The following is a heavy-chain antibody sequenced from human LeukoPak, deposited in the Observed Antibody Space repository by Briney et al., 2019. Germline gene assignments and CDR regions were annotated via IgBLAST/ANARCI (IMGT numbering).Heavy chain of an antibody. V-gene: IGHV3-53*01. CDR2: IYSAGSGGAT. Sequence: PGGSLRLSCAAPGFTVSSNYMSWVRQAPGKGLEWVSVIYSAGSGGATYYADSVTGRFTISRDSSKSTLYLQMNSLRVEDTAVYYCARGDGYNFWEYWGQGTLVTVSS. CDR1: GFTVSSNY. CDR3: ARGDGYNFWEY. J-gene: IGHJ4*02. D-gene: IGHD5-24*01.